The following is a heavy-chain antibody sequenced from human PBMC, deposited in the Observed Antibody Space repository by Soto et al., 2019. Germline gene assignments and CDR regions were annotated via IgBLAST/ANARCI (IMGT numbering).Heavy chain of an antibody. J-gene: IGHJ4*02. CDR2: ISGSGGST. D-gene: IGHD6-13*01. Sequence: EVQLLESGGGLVQPGGSLRLSCAASGFTFSSYAMSWVRQAPGKGLEWVSAISGSGGSTYYADSVKGRFTISRDNSKNSLYLQSNSLRAGDTAVYYCANAPTGYSSGWYDYWGQGTLVPVSS. CDR3: ANAPTGYSSGWYDY. CDR1: GFTFSSYA. V-gene: IGHV3-23*01.